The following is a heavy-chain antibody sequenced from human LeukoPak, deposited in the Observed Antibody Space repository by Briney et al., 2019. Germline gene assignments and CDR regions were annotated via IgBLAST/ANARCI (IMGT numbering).Heavy chain of an antibody. CDR3: ARWGISSFFDY. CDR2: IHYSGST. D-gene: IGHD3-16*01. CDR1: GGSITSYH. V-gene: IGHV4-59*01. Sequence: SETLSLTYTASGGSITSYHWNWIRQPPGKGLEWIGYIHYSGSTNYNPSLKSRVTISVDTSKNQFSLKLSSVTAADTAVYYCARWGISSFFDYWGQGTLVTVSS. J-gene: IGHJ4*02.